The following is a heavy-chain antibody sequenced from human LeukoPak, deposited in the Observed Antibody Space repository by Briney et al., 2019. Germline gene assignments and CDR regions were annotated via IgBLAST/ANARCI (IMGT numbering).Heavy chain of an antibody. Sequence: PSETLSLTCTVSGGSISSSSYYWGWIRQPPGKGLEWIGEINHSGSTNYNPSLKSRVTISVDTSKNQFSLKLSSVTAADTAVYYCARLATQFYYYDSSGPLDYWGQGTLVTVSS. CDR2: INHSGST. CDR3: ARLATQFYYYDSSGPLDY. J-gene: IGHJ4*02. D-gene: IGHD3-22*01. CDR1: GGSISSSSYY. V-gene: IGHV4-39*07.